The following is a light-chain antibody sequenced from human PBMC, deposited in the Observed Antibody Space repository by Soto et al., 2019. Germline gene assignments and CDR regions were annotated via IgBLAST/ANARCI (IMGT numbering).Light chain of an antibody. CDR1: QSVSSRY. J-gene: IGKJ1*01. V-gene: IGKV3-20*01. Sequence: EIVLTQSPGTLSLSPGERATLSCRASQSVSSRYFAWYQQKPGQAPRLLVYGASSRATGIPDRFSGSGSGTDFILTISRLEPEDYAVSYCQQYSASPWTFGQGTDVE. CDR3: QQYSASPWT. CDR2: GAS.